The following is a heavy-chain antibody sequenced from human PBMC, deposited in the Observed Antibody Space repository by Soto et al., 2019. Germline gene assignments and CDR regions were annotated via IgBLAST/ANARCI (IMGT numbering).Heavy chain of an antibody. D-gene: IGHD3-9*01. CDR3: ARVVLTITRGAFDA. V-gene: IGHV4-4*02. CDR1: GGSISSSHW. CDR2: ISHSGTS. J-gene: IGHJ3*01. Sequence: QVQLQESGPGLVKPSGTLSLTCAVSGGSISSSHWWTWVRQSPGKGLEYIGEISHSGTSNSNPSLKSRVTLSVDKSKNHFSLTLSSVTAADTAVYSCARVVLTITRGAFDAWGPRTLVIVSS.